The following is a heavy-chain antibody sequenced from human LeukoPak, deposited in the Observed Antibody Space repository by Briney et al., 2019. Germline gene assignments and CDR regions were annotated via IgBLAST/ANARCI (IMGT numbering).Heavy chain of an antibody. J-gene: IGHJ4*02. CDR3: AKTRIAVAGPYYFDY. CDR1: GLTFSSYA. D-gene: IGHD6-19*01. V-gene: IGHV3-23*01. CDR2: ISGSGGST. Sequence: GGSLRLSCAASGLTFSSYAMSWVRQAPGKGLEWVSAISGSGGSTYYADSVKGRFTISRDNSKNTLYLQMNSLRAEDTAVYYCAKTRIAVAGPYYFDYWGQGTLVTVSS.